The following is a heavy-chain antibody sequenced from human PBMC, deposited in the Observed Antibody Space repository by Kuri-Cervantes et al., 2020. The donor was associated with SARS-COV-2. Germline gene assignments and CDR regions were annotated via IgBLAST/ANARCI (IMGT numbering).Heavy chain of an antibody. J-gene: IGHJ5*02. CDR3: ARNPTSTIFGVASFPSWFDP. CDR2: SYYSGST. Sequence: SETLSLTCTVSGGSVSSGSDYWSWIRQPPGKRLEWIGYSYYSGSTNYNPSLKSRVTISVDTSKNQFSLKLSSVTAADTAVYYCARNPTSTIFGVASFPSWFDPWGQGTLVTVSS. V-gene: IGHV4-61*01. CDR1: GGSVSSGSDY. D-gene: IGHD3-3*01.